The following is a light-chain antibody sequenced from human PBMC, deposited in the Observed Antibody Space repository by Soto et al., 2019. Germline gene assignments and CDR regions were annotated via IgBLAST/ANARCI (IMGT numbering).Light chain of an antibody. CDR2: AAS. CDR3: QQATSFRWP. Sequence: QMTQSPSSLSASVGEKIIITCRASRDVGSDVSWYQQKPGQATKLLIYAASNLYTGVPSRFSGSRSGTEFTLTTSSLQPEDFATYYCQQATSFRWPFGQGPKVDIX. V-gene: IGKV1-17*01. CDR1: RDVGSD. J-gene: IGKJ1*01.